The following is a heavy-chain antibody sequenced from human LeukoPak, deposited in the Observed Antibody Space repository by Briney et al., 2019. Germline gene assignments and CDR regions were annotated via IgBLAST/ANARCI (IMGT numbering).Heavy chain of an antibody. V-gene: IGHV3-23*01. J-gene: IGHJ4*02. CDR1: GFTFSSYA. D-gene: IGHD6-13*01. CDR3: AKGGSSWYETPYYFDY. Sequence: GGSLRLSCAASGFTFSSYAMSWVRQAPGKGLEWVSGISGSGGSTYYAVSVKGRFTISRDNSKNTLYLQMNSLRAEDTAVYYCAKGGSSWYETPYYFDYWGQGTLVTVSS. CDR2: ISGSGGST.